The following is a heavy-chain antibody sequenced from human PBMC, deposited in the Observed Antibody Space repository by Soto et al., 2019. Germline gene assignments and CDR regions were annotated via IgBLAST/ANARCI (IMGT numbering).Heavy chain of an antibody. D-gene: IGHD3-22*01. CDR3: ARVGYYDSSGYSNCFDP. CDR2: IYYSGTA. J-gene: IGHJ5*02. Sequence: PSETLSLTCTVSGGSVNSGGYYWTWIRQHPGKGLEWIGYIYYSGTAYYNPSLKSRVTISVDTSKNQFSLKLSSVTAADTAVYYCARVGYYDSSGYSNCFDPWGQGTLVTVSS. V-gene: IGHV4-30-4*01. CDR1: GGSVNSGGYY.